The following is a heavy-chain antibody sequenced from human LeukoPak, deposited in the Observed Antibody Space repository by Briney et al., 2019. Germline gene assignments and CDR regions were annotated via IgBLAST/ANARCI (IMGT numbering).Heavy chain of an antibody. CDR2: IYHSGTT. V-gene: IGHV4-4*02. CDR3: ARASSGSYSRYFDF. D-gene: IGHD1-26*01. CDR1: GGSISSSDW. Sequence: SETLSLTCAVSGGSISSSDWWTWVRQAPGKGLEWIGEIYHSGTTNYKPSLKSRVTMSVDKSKNQFSLKLSSVTAADTAVYYCARASSGSYSRYFDFWGQGTLVTVSS. J-gene: IGHJ4*02.